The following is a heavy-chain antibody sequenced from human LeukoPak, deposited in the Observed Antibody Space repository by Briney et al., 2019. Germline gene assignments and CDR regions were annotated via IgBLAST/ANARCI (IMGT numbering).Heavy chain of an antibody. Sequence: PSQTLSLTCTVSGGSISSGGYYWSWIRQHPGKGLEWIGYIYYSGSTYYNPSLKSRVTISVDTSKNQFSLKLSSVTAADTAVYYCARAPVIINWSDPWGQGTLVTVSS. CDR1: GGSISSGGYY. J-gene: IGHJ5*02. CDR2: IYYSGST. CDR3: ARAPVIINWSDP. D-gene: IGHD3-10*01. V-gene: IGHV4-31*03.